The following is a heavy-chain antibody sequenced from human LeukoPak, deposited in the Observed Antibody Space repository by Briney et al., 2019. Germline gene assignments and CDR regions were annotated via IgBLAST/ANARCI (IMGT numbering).Heavy chain of an antibody. CDR2: IYTSGST. D-gene: IGHD5-12*01. J-gene: IGHJ4*02. CDR1: GGSISSGSYY. V-gene: IGHV4-61*02. CDR3: ARAAPYSGYERFDY. Sequence: PSLTLTLTCTVSGGSISSGSYYWSWIRQPAGKGLEWIGRIYTSGSTNYNPSLKSRVTISVDTSKNQFSLKLSSVTAADTAVYYCARAAPYSGYERFDYWGQGTLVTVSS.